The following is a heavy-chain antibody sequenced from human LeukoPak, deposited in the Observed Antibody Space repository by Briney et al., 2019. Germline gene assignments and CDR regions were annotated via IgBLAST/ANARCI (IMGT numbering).Heavy chain of an antibody. D-gene: IGHD2-2*01. J-gene: IGHJ4*02. Sequence: ASVKVSCKASGYTFTRYGINWVREAPGQGREWMGWISAYNGNTNYAQKLQGRVTMTTDTSTTTTYVEMRRLRSDDTAVYYCAGGSEVVPAGITDWGQGTLVTVSS. CDR3: AGGSEVVPAGITD. CDR1: GYTFTRYG. V-gene: IGHV1-18*01. CDR2: ISAYNGNT.